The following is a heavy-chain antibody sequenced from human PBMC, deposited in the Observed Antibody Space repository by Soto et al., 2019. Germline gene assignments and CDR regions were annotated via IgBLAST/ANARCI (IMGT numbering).Heavy chain of an antibody. J-gene: IGHJ4*01. CDR1: GFTFSSYT. V-gene: IGHV3-30*03. Sequence: PGGSLRLSCAGSGFTFSSYTMAWVRQAPGKGLEWVAVIKYDGSNRYYGDAVKGRFTISRDNSKSTLYLQMSSLRAEDTAVYYCARAFCTNGVCYYFFDYWGHGTLVTVSS. D-gene: IGHD2-8*01. CDR3: ARAFCTNGVCYYFFDY. CDR2: IKYDGSNR.